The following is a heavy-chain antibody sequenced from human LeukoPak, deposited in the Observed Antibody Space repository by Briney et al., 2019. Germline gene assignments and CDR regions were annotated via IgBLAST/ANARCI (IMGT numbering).Heavy chain of an antibody. CDR2: IQQDGSEK. J-gene: IGHJ4*02. D-gene: IGHD2-21*01. V-gene: IGHV3-7*04. CDR3: AGGVGWHIDD. CDR1: GFTSSTYW. Sequence: GGSLRLSCAASGFTSSTYWMNWVRQAPGKGLEWVANIQQDGSEKNYVDSVKGRFTISRDNTKNLMYLQMNSLRPEDTAVYYCAGGVGWHIDDWGQGTQVTVSS.